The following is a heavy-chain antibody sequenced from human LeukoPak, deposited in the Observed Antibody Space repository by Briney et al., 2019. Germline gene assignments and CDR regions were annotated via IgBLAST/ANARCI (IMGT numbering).Heavy chain of an antibody. CDR3: ARHRTIYYDSSGYWV. J-gene: IGHJ4*02. V-gene: IGHV4-61*02. Sequence: PSQTLSLTCTVSGGSISSGSYYWSWLRQPAGKGLEWIGRIFTSGSTNYNPSLKSRVTISRDTSKNLFSLKLSSATAADTAVYYCARHRTIYYDSSGYWVWGQGTLVTVSS. CDR2: IFTSGST. CDR1: GGSISSGSYY. D-gene: IGHD3-22*01.